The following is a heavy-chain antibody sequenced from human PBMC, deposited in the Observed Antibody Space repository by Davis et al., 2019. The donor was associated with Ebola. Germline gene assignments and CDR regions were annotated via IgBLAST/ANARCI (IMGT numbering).Heavy chain of an antibody. V-gene: IGHV6-1*01. J-gene: IGHJ6*04. CDR3: ARGGLRTGMDV. D-gene: IGHD5-12*01. CDR1: GDSVSSNTAG. Sequence: HPQTPSLTRAISGDSVSSNTAGWNWIRLSPSRGLEWLGRTYYNSKWYNDYAVSLKSRITINLDTSKNQLSLQLSSVTPEDTAVYYCARGGLRTGMDVWGKGTTVTVSS. CDR2: TYYNSKWYN.